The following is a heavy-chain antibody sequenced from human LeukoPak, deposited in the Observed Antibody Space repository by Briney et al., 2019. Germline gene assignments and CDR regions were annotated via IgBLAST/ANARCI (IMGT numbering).Heavy chain of an antibody. Sequence: GGSLRLSCAASGFTFSSYSMNWVRQAPGKGLEWVSSISSSSSYIYYADSVKGRFTISRDNAKNSLYLQMNSLRAEDTAVYYCAKGDSSSSSGGYWGQGTLVTVSS. D-gene: IGHD6-13*01. CDR2: ISSSSSYI. CDR1: GFTFSSYS. CDR3: AKGDSSSSSGGY. J-gene: IGHJ4*02. V-gene: IGHV3-21*01.